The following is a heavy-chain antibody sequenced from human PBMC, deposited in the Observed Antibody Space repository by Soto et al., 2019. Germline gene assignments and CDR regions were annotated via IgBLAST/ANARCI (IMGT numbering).Heavy chain of an antibody. D-gene: IGHD2-15*01. J-gene: IGHJ4*02. V-gene: IGHV3-23*01. CDR1: GFTFSSYA. CDR3: ATGRRSGGSCIDY. CDR2: ISGSGGST. Sequence: GGSLRLSCAASGFTFSSYAMSWVRQAPGKGLEWVSAISGSGGSTYYADSVKGRFTISRDNSKNTLYLQMNSLRAEDTAVYYCATGRRSGGSCIDYWGQGTLVTVSS.